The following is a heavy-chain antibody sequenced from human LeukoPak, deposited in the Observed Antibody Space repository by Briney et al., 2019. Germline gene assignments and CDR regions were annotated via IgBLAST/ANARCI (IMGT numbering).Heavy chain of an antibody. CDR1: GYTFTSYD. J-gene: IGHJ6*03. CDR3: ARDRGDGYGDYYYMDV. CDR2: MNPNSGNT. Sequence: GASVKVSCKASGYTFTSYDINWVRQATGQGLEWMGWMNPNSGNTGYAQKFQGRVTITRNTSISTAYMELSSLRSEDTAVYYCARDRGDGYGDYYYMDVWGKGTTVTISS. V-gene: IGHV1-8*03. D-gene: IGHD5-24*01.